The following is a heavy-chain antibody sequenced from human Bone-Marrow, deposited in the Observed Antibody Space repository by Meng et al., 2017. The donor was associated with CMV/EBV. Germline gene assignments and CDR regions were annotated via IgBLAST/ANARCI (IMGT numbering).Heavy chain of an antibody. CDR2: INHSGST. CDR3: ATRKTPTRGAVAGTPGSYWFDP. J-gene: IGHJ5*02. CDR1: SGYY. Sequence: SGYYWSWIRQPPGKGLEWIGEINHSGSTNYNPSLKSRVTISVDTSKNQFSLKLSSVTAADTAVYYCATRKTPTRGAVAGTPGSYWFDPWGQGTLVPSPQ. V-gene: IGHV4-34*01. D-gene: IGHD6-19*01.